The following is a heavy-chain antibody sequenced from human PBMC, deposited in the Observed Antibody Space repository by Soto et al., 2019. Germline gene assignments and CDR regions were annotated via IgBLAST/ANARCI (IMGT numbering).Heavy chain of an antibody. V-gene: IGHV3-33*01. CDR1: GFTFSSYG. D-gene: IGHD2-2*01. J-gene: IGHJ3*02. CDR2: IWYDGSNK. CDR3: ARDPPQNIVVVPAASDAFDI. Sequence: ESGGGVVQPGRSLRLSCAASGFTFSSYGMHWVRQAPGKGLEWVAVIWYDGSNKYYADSVKGRFTISRDNSKNTLYLQMNSLRAEDTAVYYCARDPPQNIVVVPAASDAFDIWGQGTMVTVSS.